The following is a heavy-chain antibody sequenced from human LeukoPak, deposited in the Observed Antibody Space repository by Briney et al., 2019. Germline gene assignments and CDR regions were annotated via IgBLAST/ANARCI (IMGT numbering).Heavy chain of an antibody. J-gene: IGHJ5*02. CDR1: GCTFANFV. Sequence: ASVKVSCKASGCTFANFVMHWVRQAPGQRLEWMGWINAGNGDTKYSQKFQGRVTITRDTSASTAYMELSSLRSEDTAVYYCARAYSSSYNCFDPWGQGTLVTVSS. D-gene: IGHD6-6*01. CDR2: INAGNGDT. CDR3: ARAYSSSYNCFDP. V-gene: IGHV1-3*01.